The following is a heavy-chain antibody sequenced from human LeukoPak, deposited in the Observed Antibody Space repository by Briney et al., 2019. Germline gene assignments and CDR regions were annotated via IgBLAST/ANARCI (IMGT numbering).Heavy chain of an antibody. V-gene: IGHV3-23*01. CDR2: ISGSGGST. CDR1: GFTLSSYA. CDR3: AKDRGNMIVVVIPFDY. Sequence: GGSLRLSCAASGFTLSSYAMRWVRQAPGKGVEWVSAISGSGGSTYYADSVKGRFTISRDNSKNTLYLQMNSLRAEDTAVYYCAKDRGNMIVVVIPFDYWGQGTLVTVSS. J-gene: IGHJ4*02. D-gene: IGHD3-22*01.